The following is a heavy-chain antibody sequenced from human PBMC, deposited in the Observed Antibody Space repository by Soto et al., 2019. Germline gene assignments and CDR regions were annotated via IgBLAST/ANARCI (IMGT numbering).Heavy chain of an antibody. CDR3: ACGYSYGYSLDY. CDR2: ITSSSRTI. D-gene: IGHD5-18*01. V-gene: IGHV3-48*02. J-gene: IGHJ4*02. CDR1: GFTFSSYS. Sequence: EVQLVESGGGFVQPGGSLRLSCAASGFTFSSYSMNWVRQAPGKGLEWVSYITSSSRTIYYADSVKGRFTISRDNAKNSLYLQMNRRRDGDTAVYYCACGYSYGYSLDYWGQGTLVTVSS.